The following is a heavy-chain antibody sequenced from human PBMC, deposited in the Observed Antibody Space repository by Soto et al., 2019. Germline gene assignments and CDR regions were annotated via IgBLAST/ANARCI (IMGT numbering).Heavy chain of an antibody. V-gene: IGHV4-59*01. D-gene: IGHD2-15*01. CDR2: IYYSGST. Sequence: PSATLSLTCTVSGGSISSYYWSWIRQPPGKGLEWIGYIYYSGSTNYNPSLKSRVTISVDTSKNQFSLKLSSVTAADTAVYYCARTGPFSGDPFDYWGQGTLVTVSS. CDR3: ARTGPFSGDPFDY. CDR1: GGSISSYY. J-gene: IGHJ4*02.